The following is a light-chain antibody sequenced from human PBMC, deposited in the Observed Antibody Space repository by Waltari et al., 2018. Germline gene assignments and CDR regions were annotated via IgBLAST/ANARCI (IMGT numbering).Light chain of an antibody. Sequence: QPALPQPASESGSPGQSITIPCTGTSSDGGGYNVVPWYQQHSGKAPKVMIYEVSKRPSGVSNRFSGSKSGNTASLTISGLQAEDEADYYCCSYAGSGTLVFGGGTKLTVL. CDR1: SSDGGGYNV. J-gene: IGLJ3*02. CDR3: CSYAGSGTLV. CDR2: EVS. V-gene: IGLV2-23*02.